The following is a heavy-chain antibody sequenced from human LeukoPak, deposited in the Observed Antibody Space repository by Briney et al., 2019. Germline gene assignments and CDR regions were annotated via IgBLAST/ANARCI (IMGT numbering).Heavy chain of an antibody. D-gene: IGHD6-19*01. Sequence: SETLSLTCSVSGGSISSYYWSWIRQPPGKGLEWIGYIYYSGSTNYNPSLKSRLNISVDTSKNQFSMKLSSVTAADTAVYYWASRLAVAGHDAVDIWGQGTMVTVSS. CDR1: GGSISSYY. CDR3: ASRLAVAGHDAVDI. J-gene: IGHJ3*02. CDR2: IYYSGST. V-gene: IGHV4-59*01.